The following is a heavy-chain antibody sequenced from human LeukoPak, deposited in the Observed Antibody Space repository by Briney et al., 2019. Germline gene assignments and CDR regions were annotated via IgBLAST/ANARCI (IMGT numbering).Heavy chain of an antibody. J-gene: IGHJ3*01. V-gene: IGHV3-23*01. CDR1: GFTFSPYA. CDR2: ISGSGSNT. CDR3: AKERTTIRAFDF. D-gene: IGHD5-24*01. Sequence: GGSLSLSCAASGFTFSPYAMSCVRRAPGKALEGVTGISGSGSNTYYADPVKGRFTISRNNSNNTLYLQMNSLRAEDTAVYYCAKERTTIRAFDFWGQGTMATVSS.